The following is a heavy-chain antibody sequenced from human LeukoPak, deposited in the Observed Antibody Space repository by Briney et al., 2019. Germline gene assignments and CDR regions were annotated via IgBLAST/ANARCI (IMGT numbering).Heavy chain of an antibody. J-gene: IGHJ4*02. Sequence: PGGSLRLSCAASGFTVSSNYMSWVRQAPGKGLEWVSVIYSGGSTYYADSVKGRFTISRDNSKNTLYLQMNSLRAEDTAVYYCASLSSGWYYFDYCGQGTLVTVSS. V-gene: IGHV3-53*01. CDR3: ASLSSGWYYFDY. D-gene: IGHD6-19*01. CDR2: IYSGGST. CDR1: GFTVSSNY.